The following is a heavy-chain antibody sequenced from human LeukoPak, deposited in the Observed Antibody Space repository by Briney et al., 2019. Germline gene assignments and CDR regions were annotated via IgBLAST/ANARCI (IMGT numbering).Heavy chain of an antibody. CDR3: ARRVGDGVFDP. Sequence: SETLSLTCAVDGGSFSGYYWNWIRQPPGKGLEWIGEINHTGSTNYNPSLKSRVTISVDTSKNQFSLKLISLTAADTAVYYCARRVGDGVFDPWGQGTLVTVSS. J-gene: IGHJ5*02. CDR1: GGSFSGYY. CDR2: INHTGST. V-gene: IGHV4-34*01. D-gene: IGHD2-2*01.